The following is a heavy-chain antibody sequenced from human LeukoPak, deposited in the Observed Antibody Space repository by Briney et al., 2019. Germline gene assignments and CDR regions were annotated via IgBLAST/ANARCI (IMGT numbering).Heavy chain of an antibody. J-gene: IGHJ6*03. CDR3: ARVTLRYYGSGTYLDYLDV. V-gene: IGHV4-34*01. CDR1: GGSFSGYY. Sequence: SETLSLTCAVYGGSFSGYYWGWIRQPPGKGLEWIGSIYHSGSTNYNPSLKSRVTISVDTSKNQFSLKLSSVTAADTAVYYCARVTLRYYGSGTYLDYLDVWGKGTTVTVSS. CDR2: IYHSGST. D-gene: IGHD3-10*01.